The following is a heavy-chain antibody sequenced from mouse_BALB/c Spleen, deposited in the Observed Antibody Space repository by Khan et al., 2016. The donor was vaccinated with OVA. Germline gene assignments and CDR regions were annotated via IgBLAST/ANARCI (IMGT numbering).Heavy chain of an antibody. CDR2: IWAGGST. Sequence: QVQLKESGPGLVAPSQSLSITCTVYGYSLTRYGVHWVRQPPGKGLEWLGLIWAGGSTNYNWALMSRLSISIDNSKCLVFLIMNSLQTDATALYYCARSKYLARYWGQGTTLTVSS. V-gene: IGHV2-9*02. CDR3: ARSKYLARY. CDR1: GYSLTRYG. D-gene: IGHD3-3*01. J-gene: IGHJ2*01.